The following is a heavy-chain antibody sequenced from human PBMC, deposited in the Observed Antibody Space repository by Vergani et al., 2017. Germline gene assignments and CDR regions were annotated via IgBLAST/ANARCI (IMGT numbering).Heavy chain of an antibody. D-gene: IGHD1-1*01. CDR1: EYSFGNYW. V-gene: IGHV5-51*01. Sequence: EVVLVQSGPEMRKPGESLKISCKGSEYSFGNYWNGWVRQMPGKGLEWMGIIYPADSDTRYSPSFQGQVTISADKSISTAFLQWDSLKASDTALYYCARHTTYTDSWGQGTLVTVSS. J-gene: IGHJ4*02. CDR3: ARHTTYTDS. CDR2: IYPADSDT.